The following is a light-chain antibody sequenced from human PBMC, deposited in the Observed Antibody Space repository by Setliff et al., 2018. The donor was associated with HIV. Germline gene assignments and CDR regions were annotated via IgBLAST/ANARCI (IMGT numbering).Light chain of an antibody. V-gene: IGLV2-11*01. J-gene: IGLJ2*01. Sequence: QSALTQPRPVSVSPGQSVTISCTGTTSNVGGYNYVSWYQQYPGKAPKLMIYDVTKRHSGVPDRFSGSKSGNTASLTISGLQAEDEADYSCSSYVDGHVIFGVGTKVTVL. CDR2: DVT. CDR3: SSYVDGHVI. CDR1: TSNVGGYNY.